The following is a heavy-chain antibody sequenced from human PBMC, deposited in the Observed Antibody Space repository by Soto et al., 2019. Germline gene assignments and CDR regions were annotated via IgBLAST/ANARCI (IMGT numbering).Heavy chain of an antibody. J-gene: IGHJ3*02. V-gene: IGHV1-3*01. CDR1: GYTFTSYA. Sequence: QVQLVQSGAEVKKPGASVKVSCKASGYTFTSYAMHWVRQAPGQRLEWMGWINAGNGNTKYSQKFQGRVTITRDTSASTAYMELSSLRSEDTAVYYCAGTHLYYDFWMEAFDIWGQGTMVTVSS. D-gene: IGHD3-3*01. CDR3: AGTHLYYDFWMEAFDI. CDR2: INAGNGNT.